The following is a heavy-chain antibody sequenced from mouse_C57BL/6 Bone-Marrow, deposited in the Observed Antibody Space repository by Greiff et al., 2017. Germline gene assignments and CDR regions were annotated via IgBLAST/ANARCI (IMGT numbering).Heavy chain of an antibody. J-gene: IGHJ4*01. CDR1: GYTFTDYN. CDR3: ARGGYYYGSHPYAMDY. V-gene: IGHV1-22*01. Sequence: EVQLQQSGPELVKPGASVKMSCKASGYTFTDYNMHWVKQSHGKSLEWIGYINPNNGGTSYNQKFKGKATLTVNKSSSTAYMELRSLTSEDSAVYYCARGGYYYGSHPYAMDYWGQGTSVTVSS. CDR2: INPNNGGT. D-gene: IGHD1-1*01.